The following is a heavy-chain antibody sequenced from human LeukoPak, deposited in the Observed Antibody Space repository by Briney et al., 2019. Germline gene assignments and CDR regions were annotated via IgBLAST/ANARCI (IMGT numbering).Heavy chain of an antibody. CDR3: AKSGSSYYSYHYMDV. Sequence: GGSLRLSCAASGFTFSTFAMNWVRRAPGEGLEWVSSINARDSTYYADSVKGRFTISRDNSKSTLYLQMNSLRAEDTAVYFCAKSGSSYYSYHYMDVWGKGTTVTVSS. CDR1: GFTFSTFA. V-gene: IGHV3-23*01. CDR2: INARDST. D-gene: IGHD2-15*01. J-gene: IGHJ6*03.